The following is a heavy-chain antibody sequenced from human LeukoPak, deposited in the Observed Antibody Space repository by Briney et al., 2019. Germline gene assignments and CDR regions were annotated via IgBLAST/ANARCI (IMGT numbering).Heavy chain of an antibody. CDR1: GFTFSNYW. V-gene: IGHV3-7*01. J-gene: IGHJ4*02. CDR3: ARDIGGVSSDY. D-gene: IGHD1-26*01. CDR2: IKQDGSVK. Sequence: PGGSLRLSCAASGFTFSNYWMRWVRQAPGKGLEWVANIKQDGSVKWYVDSVKGRFTISRDNAKNSLYLQMNSLRAEDAAVYYCARDIGGVSSDYWGQGTLVTVSS.